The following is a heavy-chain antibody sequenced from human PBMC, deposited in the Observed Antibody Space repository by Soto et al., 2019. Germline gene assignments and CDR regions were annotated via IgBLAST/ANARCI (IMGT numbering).Heavy chain of an antibody. Sequence: GGSLRLSCAASGFTFSSYNMNWVRQAPGKGLECVSSISSSSSYICYADSVKGRFTISRDNAKNSLYLQMNSLRAEDTAVYYCARSAGDYYGMDVWGQGTTVTVSS. V-gene: IGHV3-21*01. CDR3: ARSAGDYYGMDV. CDR1: GFTFSSYN. D-gene: IGHD3-10*01. CDR2: ISSSSSYI. J-gene: IGHJ6*02.